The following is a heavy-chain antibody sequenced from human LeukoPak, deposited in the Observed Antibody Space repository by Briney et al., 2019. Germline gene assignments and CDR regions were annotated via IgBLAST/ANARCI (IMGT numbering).Heavy chain of an antibody. CDR3: ARRRRGGTMVRGVITYYYYYMDV. CDR1: GFTFSSYA. CDR2: ISYGGSNK. Sequence: PGGSLRLSCAASGFTFSSYAMHWVRQAPGKGLEWVAVISYGGSNKYYADSVKGRFTISRDNSKSTLYLQMNSLRAEDTAVYYCARRRRGGTMVRGVITYYYYYMDVWGKGTTVTISS. J-gene: IGHJ6*03. V-gene: IGHV3-30*04. D-gene: IGHD3-10*01.